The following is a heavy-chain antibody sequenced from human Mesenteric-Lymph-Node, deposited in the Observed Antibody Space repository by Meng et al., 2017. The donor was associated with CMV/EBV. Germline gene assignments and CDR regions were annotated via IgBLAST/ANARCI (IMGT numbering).Heavy chain of an antibody. CDR2: ISYDGSNK. D-gene: IGHD3-22*01. CDR1: GFTFSSYA. CDR3: ARDHGSNLMDV. Sequence: GKSLKISCAASGFTFSSYAMHWVRQAPGKGLEWVAVISYDGSNKYYADSVKGRFTISRDNTKNTLYLQMNSLGAEDTAVYYCARDHGSNLMDVWGQGTTVTVSS. J-gene: IGHJ6*02. V-gene: IGHV3-30*04.